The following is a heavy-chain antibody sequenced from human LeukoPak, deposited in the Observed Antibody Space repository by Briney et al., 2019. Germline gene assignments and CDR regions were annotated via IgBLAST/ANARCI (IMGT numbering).Heavy chain of an antibody. J-gene: IGHJ4*02. CDR3: AKSGLNRFDY. CDR2: IFPSDGEI. V-gene: IGHV3-23*01. CDR1: GFTFSTFA. D-gene: IGHD2-15*01. Sequence: GGSLRLSCAASGFTFSTFAMIWVRQPPGKGLEWVSSIFPSDGEIHYADSVRGRFTISRDNSKNTLYLQMNSLRAEDTAVYYCAKSGLNRFDYWGQGTLVTVSS.